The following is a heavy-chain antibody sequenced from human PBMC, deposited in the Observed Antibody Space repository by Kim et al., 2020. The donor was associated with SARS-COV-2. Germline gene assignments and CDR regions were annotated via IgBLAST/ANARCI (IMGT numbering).Heavy chain of an antibody. Sequence: SETLSLTCTVSGDSMNTNRYYWAWIRQAPGKGLEYIGRVFYSGTTNYNPSLKSRVTISVDTSKNQFSLRLTSVTAADTALYYCARQEATAACFDLWGQGILVTVSS. CDR3: ARQEATAACFDL. V-gene: IGHV4-39*01. CDR2: VFYSGTT. D-gene: IGHD6-13*01. CDR1: GDSMNTNRYY. J-gene: IGHJ5*02.